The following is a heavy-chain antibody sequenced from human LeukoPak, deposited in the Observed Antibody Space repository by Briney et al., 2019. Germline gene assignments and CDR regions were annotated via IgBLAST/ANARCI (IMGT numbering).Heavy chain of an antibody. D-gene: IGHD6-13*01. J-gene: IGHJ5*02. CDR3: ARHNLRSSWFEKRNWFDP. V-gene: IGHV4-39*01. CDR2: IYYSGST. Sequence: PSETLSLTCTVSGGSISSSSYYWGWIRQPPGKGLEWIGSIYYSGSTYYNPSLKSRVTISVDTSKNQFSLKLSSVTAADTAVYYCARHNLRSSWFEKRNWFDPWGQGTLVTVSS. CDR1: GGSISSSSYY.